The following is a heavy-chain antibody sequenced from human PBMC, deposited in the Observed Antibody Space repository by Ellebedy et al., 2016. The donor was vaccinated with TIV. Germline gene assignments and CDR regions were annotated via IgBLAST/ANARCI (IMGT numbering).Heavy chain of an antibody. CDR3: ARVDTTIYYYYGMDV. Sequence: GGSLRLSCAASGFTFSDYYMSWIRQAPGKGLEWVSYISSSGSTIYYADSVKGRFTISRDNAKNSLYLQMNSLRAEDTAVYYCARVDTTIYYYYGMDVWGQGTTVTVSS. J-gene: IGHJ6*02. CDR2: ISSSGSTI. D-gene: IGHD1-1*01. CDR1: GFTFSDYY. V-gene: IGHV3-11*01.